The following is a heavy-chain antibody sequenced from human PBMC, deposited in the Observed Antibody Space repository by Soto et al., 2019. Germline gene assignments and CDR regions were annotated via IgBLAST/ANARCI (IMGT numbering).Heavy chain of an antibody. V-gene: IGHV3-33*01. J-gene: IGHJ4*02. CDR3: AREAGPGIAVAGTRIDY. D-gene: IGHD6-19*01. Sequence: GGSLRLSCAASGFTFSSYGMHWVRQAPGKGLEWVAVIWYDGSNKYYADSVKGRFTISRDNSKNTLYLQMNSLRAEDTAVYYCAREAGPGIAVAGTRIDYWGQGTLVTVSS. CDR2: IWYDGSNK. CDR1: GFTFSSYG.